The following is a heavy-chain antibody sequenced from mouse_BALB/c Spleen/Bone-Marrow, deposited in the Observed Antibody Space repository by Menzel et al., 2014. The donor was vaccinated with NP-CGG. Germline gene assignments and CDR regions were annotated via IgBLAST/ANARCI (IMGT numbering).Heavy chain of an antibody. J-gene: IGHJ4*01. CDR2: IDPANGNT. CDR1: GFNIKDTY. Sequence: EAQLQQSGAELVKPGASVKLSCTASGFNIKDTYMHWVKQRPAQGLAWTGRIDPANGNTTYDPKFQGKATITADTSSNTSYLQLSSLTAEDTAVYYCATLTTVVDAMNYWGQGTSVTASS. V-gene: IGHV14-3*02. D-gene: IGHD1-1*01. CDR3: ATLTTVVDAMNY.